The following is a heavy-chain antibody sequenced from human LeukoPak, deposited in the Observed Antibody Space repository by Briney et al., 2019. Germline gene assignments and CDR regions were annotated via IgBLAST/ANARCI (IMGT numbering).Heavy chain of an antibody. Sequence: GGSLRLSCAASGFTFSSYAMSWVRQAPGKGLEWVSSISGSGDTTYYADSVKGRFTISRDNSKNTLYLQMNSLRAEDTAVYYCAKVLRWDSSGGIDCWGQGTLVTVSS. J-gene: IGHJ4*02. D-gene: IGHD3-22*01. CDR2: ISGSGDTT. CDR3: AKVLRWDSSGGIDC. V-gene: IGHV3-23*01. CDR1: GFTFSSYA.